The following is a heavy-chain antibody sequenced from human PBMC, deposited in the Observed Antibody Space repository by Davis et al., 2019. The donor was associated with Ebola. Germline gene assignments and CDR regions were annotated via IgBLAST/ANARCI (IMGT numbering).Heavy chain of an antibody. CDR3: ARDRSWSDAFDL. V-gene: IGHV3-30-3*01. D-gene: IGHD1-26*01. Sequence: PGGSLRLSCAASGFTFSNYPMYWVRQAPGKGLEWVALISYDGNNKYYADYADSVKGRLTISRDNSKNTLYLQMNSLRPEDTAVYYCARDRSWSDAFDLWGQGTMVTVSS. J-gene: IGHJ3*01. CDR2: ISYDGNNK. CDR1: GFTFSNYP.